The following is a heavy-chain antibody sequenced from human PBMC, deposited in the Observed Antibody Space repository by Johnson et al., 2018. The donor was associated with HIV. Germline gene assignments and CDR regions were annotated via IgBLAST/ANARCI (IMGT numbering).Heavy chain of an antibody. CDR1: RFTFRRYG. V-gene: IGHV3-NL1*01. J-gene: IGHJ3*02. D-gene: IGHD3-16*01. CDR3: ARRFGAAFDI. CDR2: IGTAGDT. Sequence: QVQLVESGGGVVQPGRSLRLSCVASRFTFRRYGMDRVRQAPGKGLEWVSAIGTAGDTYYADSVKGRFTISRDNSRNTLDLQMNSLRAEDTAVYYCARRFGAAFDIWGQGTMVTVSS.